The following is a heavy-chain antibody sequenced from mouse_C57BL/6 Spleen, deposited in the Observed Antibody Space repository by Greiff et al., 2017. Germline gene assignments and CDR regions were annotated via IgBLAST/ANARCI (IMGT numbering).Heavy chain of an antibody. V-gene: IGHV1-7*01. CDR3: ARGGSYAMDY. D-gene: IGHD1-1*02. CDR2: INTSSGYT. Sequence: VKLMASGAELAKPGASVQLSCKASGYTFTSYWLTWVKQRPGLGLEWIGYINTSSGYTKYNQKFKDKATLTADKSYSTAYMQLSSLTYEDTAVYYCARGGSYAMDYWGQGTSVTVSA. J-gene: IGHJ4*01. CDR1: GYTFTSYW.